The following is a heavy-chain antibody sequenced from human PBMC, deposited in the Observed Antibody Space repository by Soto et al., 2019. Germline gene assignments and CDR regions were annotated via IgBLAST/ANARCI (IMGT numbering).Heavy chain of an antibody. CDR3: TTIFEY. Sequence: EVQMVQSGGGSVQPGGSLRLSCAAAGFTFTNYWMHWVRQVPGKGLVWVSRIDGVGAGTSYSDSVRGRFTISRDNAENMLYLQMNSLRAADTAVYYCTTIFEYWRPGTLVTVSS. CDR1: GFTFTNYW. J-gene: IGHJ4*02. CDR2: IDGVGAGT. V-gene: IGHV3-74*01.